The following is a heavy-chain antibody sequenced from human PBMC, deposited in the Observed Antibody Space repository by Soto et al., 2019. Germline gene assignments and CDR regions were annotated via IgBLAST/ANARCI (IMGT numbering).Heavy chain of an antibody. V-gene: IGHV3-13*01. CDR1: GFNFSSYD. CDR3: ARAGQGASCSGGSCYLGASDI. CDR2: IGTAGDT. J-gene: IGHJ3*02. D-gene: IGHD2-15*01. Sequence: EVQLVESGGGLVQPGESLRLSCEASGFNFSSYDMHWVRQATGKGLEWVSVIGTAGDTFYTGSVKGRFTISRENGKNSLYLQMNSLRAGDTAVYYCARAGQGASCSGGSCYLGASDIWGQGTMVTVSS.